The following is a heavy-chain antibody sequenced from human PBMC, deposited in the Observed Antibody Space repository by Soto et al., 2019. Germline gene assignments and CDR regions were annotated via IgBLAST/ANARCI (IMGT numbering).Heavy chain of an antibody. CDR3: AKGASTPSPGIAVDSGAFDI. J-gene: IGHJ3*02. Sequence: GGSLRLSCAASGFTFSSYAMSWVRQAPGKGLEWVSAISGSGGSTYYADSVKGRFTISRDNSKNTLYLQMNSLRAEDTAVYYCAKGASTPSPGIAVDSGAFDIWGQGTMVTVSS. D-gene: IGHD6-19*01. V-gene: IGHV3-23*01. CDR1: GFTFSSYA. CDR2: ISGSGGST.